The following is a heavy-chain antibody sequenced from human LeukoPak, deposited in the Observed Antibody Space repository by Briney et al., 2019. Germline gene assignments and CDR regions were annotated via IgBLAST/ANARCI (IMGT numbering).Heavy chain of an antibody. V-gene: IGHV3-66*02. CDR3: SRGPGSSWYSEY. J-gene: IGHJ4*02. CDR1: GFTVSSYY. CDR2: IYSGGDT. D-gene: IGHD6-13*01. Sequence: GGSLRLSCAASGFTVSSYYMNWVRQAPGKGLEWVSIIYSGGDTYYADSVKGRFTISIDNSKNKLYLQMNTLIAADTAVYYCSRGPGSSWYSEYWGQGTLVTVSS.